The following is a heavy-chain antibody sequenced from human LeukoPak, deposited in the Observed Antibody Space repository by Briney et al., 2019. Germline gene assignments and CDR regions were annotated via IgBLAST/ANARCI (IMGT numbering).Heavy chain of an antibody. Sequence: GASVKVSCKTSGYSFITYGISWVRQAPGQGLEWMGWISAYNGNAVYVPKFQGRVTMTTDTSTSTAYMDLGSLRSDDTAVYYCVRDGNYYDSSGTLSDYWGQGTLVTVSS. CDR2: ISAYNGNA. J-gene: IGHJ4*02. D-gene: IGHD3-22*01. CDR3: VRDGNYYDSSGTLSDY. CDR1: GYSFITYG. V-gene: IGHV1-18*01.